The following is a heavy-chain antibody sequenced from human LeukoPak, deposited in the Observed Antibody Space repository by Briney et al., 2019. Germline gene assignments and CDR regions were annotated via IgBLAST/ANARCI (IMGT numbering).Heavy chain of an antibody. V-gene: IGHV3-23*01. D-gene: IGHD4-17*01. CDR2: SSSSDDGK. CDR1: GLSLNNYA. Sequence: GGSLRLSCTASGLSLNNYAMSWVRQVPGKGLEWVSASSSSDDGKWYAESVRGRFTISRDTSKNTVYLQMNSLRVEDAGVYYCAKSYGDPYYYYYYMDVWGKGTTVTISS. J-gene: IGHJ6*03. CDR3: AKSYGDPYYYYYYMDV.